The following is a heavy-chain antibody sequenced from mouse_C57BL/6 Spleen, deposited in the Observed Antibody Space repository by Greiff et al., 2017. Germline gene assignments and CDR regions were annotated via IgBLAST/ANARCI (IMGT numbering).Heavy chain of an antibody. J-gene: IGHJ4*01. CDR1: GYTFTSYW. D-gene: IGHD2-4*01. CDR2: IDPSDSYT. V-gene: IGHV1-50*01. Sequence: VQLQQPGAELVKPGASVKLSCKASGYTFTSYWMQWVKQRPGQGLEWIGEIDPSDSYTNYNQKFKGKATLTVDTSSSTAYMQLSSLTSEDSAVYYCARGTYYDYDENAMDYWGQGTSVTVSS. CDR3: ARGTYYDYDENAMDY.